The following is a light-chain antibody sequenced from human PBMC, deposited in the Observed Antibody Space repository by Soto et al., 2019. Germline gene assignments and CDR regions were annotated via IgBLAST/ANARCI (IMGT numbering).Light chain of an antibody. CDR3: QQLYSYPIT. Sequence: IQLTQSPSSLSASVGDRVTLTCRASQVISGYLAWYQQKPGKAPKLLIYDASTLRSGVPSRFSGTGSGTGFTLTIRSMQTEDFANYYCQQLYSYPITFGQGTRLEIK. J-gene: IGKJ5*01. CDR1: QVISGY. CDR2: DAS. V-gene: IGKV1-9*01.